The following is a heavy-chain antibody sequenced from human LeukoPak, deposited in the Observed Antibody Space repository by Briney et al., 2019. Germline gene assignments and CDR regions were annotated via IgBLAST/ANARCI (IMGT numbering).Heavy chain of an antibody. V-gene: IGHV3-7*01. CDR1: GFTFSSYW. D-gene: IGHD3-22*01. CDR2: IKQDGSEK. CDR3: ARDGRSPYYYESSGFDY. J-gene: IGHJ4*02. Sequence: PGGSLRLSCAASGFTFSSYWMSWVRQAPGKGLEWVANIKQDGSEKYYVDSVKGRFTISRDNAKNSLYLQMNSLRAEDTAVYYCARDGRSPYYYESSGFDYWGQGSLVIVSS.